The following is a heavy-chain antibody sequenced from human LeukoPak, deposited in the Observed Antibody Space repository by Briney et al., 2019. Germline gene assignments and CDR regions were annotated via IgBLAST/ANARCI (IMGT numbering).Heavy chain of an antibody. V-gene: IGHV1-2*02. CDR2: INPNSGGT. D-gene: IGHD2-8*01. CDR1: GYTFTGYY. J-gene: IGHJ4*02. Sequence: ASVKVSCKASGYTFTGYYMHWVRQAPGQGLEWMGWINPNSGGTNYAQKFQGRVTMTRDTSISTAYMELSRLRSDDTAVYYCATPNCTNGVCKGYFDYWGQGTLVTVSS. CDR3: ATPNCTNGVCKGYFDY.